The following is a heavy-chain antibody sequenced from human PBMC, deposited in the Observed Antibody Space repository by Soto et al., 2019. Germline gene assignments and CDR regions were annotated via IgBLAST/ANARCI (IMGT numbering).Heavy chain of an antibody. CDR2: MNPDGSAI. J-gene: IGHJ6*02. Sequence: LRLSCVVSGFTFSSSWMHWVRQGPGKGLVWVSRMNPDGSAINYADSVKGRFTTSRDNAKNILYLQMNSLRAEDTAVYYCARDSGSHCSSTSCPDYGMDVWGQGTTVTVSS. D-gene: IGHD2-2*01. CDR1: GFTFSSSW. CDR3: ARDSGSHCSSTSCPDYGMDV. V-gene: IGHV3-74*01.